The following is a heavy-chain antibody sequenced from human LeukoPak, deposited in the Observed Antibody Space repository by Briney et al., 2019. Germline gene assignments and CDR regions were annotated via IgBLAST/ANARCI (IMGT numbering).Heavy chain of an antibody. Sequence: ASVKVSCKVSGYTLTELSMHWVRQAPGKGLEWMGGFNPEDGETIYAQKFQGRVTMTEDTSTDTAYMELSSLRSEDTAVYYCATVNYDSSGRRFDYWGQGTLVTVSS. V-gene: IGHV1-24*01. J-gene: IGHJ4*02. CDR3: ATVNYDSSGRRFDY. CDR2: FNPEDGET. D-gene: IGHD3-22*01. CDR1: GYTLTELS.